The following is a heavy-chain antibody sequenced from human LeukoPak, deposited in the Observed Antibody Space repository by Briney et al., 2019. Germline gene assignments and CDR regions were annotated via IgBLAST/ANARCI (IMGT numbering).Heavy chain of an antibody. CDR3: ARVYLERLTAGYFDH. J-gene: IGHJ4*02. Sequence: GGSLRLSCAASGFMFDDYAMHWVRQAPGKGLEWVSGISWNSGSKGYADSVKGRFTISRDNSKNTVYLQMNSLRDEDSATYYCARVYLERLTAGYFDHWGQGTLVTVSP. V-gene: IGHV3-9*01. CDR1: GFMFDDYA. CDR2: ISWNSGSK. D-gene: IGHD2-8*01.